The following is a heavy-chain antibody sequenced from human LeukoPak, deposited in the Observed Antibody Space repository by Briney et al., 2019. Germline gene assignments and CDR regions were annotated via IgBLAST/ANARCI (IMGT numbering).Heavy chain of an antibody. J-gene: IGHJ4*02. Sequence: PSETLSLTCTVSGGSISSYYWSWIRQPPGKGLGWIGYIYYSGSTNYNPSLKSRVTISVDTSKNQFSLKLSSVTAADTAVYYCARDSYGDYYFDYWGQGTLVTVSS. D-gene: IGHD4-17*01. CDR1: GGSISSYY. CDR3: ARDSYGDYYFDY. V-gene: IGHV4-59*01. CDR2: IYYSGST.